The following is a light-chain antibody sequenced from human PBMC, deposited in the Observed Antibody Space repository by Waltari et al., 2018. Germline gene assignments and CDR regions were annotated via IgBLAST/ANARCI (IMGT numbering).Light chain of an antibody. J-gene: IGLJ2*01. CDR2: DVN. CDR3: CSYAGTYTSYMF. Sequence: QSALTQPRSVSGSPGQSVTISCTGTSSEVGGYNYVSWYQPHPYKAPKLMIYDVNKRPSGVPDRFSGSKSGNTASLTISGLQAEDEADYYCCSYAGTYTSYMFFGGGTKLTVL. CDR1: SSEVGGYNY. V-gene: IGLV2-11*01.